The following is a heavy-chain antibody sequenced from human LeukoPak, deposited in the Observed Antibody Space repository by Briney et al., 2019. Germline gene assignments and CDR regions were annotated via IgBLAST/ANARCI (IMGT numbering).Heavy chain of an antibody. CDR1: GYTFTGYY. J-gene: IGHJ6*03. D-gene: IGHD2-2*01. V-gene: IGHV1-2*02. Sequence: ASVKVSCKASGYTFTGYYMHWVRQAPGQGLEWMGWINPNSGGTNYAQKFQGRVTMTRDTSISTANMELSRLRSDNTAVYYCARNYCSSTSCAAYYYYYMDVWGKGTTVTISS. CDR3: ARNYCSSTSCAAYYYYYMDV. CDR2: INPNSGGT.